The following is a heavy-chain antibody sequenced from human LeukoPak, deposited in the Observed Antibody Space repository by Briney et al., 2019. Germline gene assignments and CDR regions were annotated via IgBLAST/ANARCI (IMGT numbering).Heavy chain of an antibody. J-gene: IGHJ6*02. D-gene: IGHD6-13*01. Sequence: ASVKVSCKASGYTFTGYYMHWVRQAPGQGLGWMGWINPNSGGTNYAQKFQGRVTMTRDTSISTAYMELSRLRSDDTAVYYCASTSYSSNYGMDVWGQGTTVTVSS. CDR2: INPNSGGT. CDR3: ASTSYSSNYGMDV. V-gene: IGHV1-2*02. CDR1: GYTFTGYY.